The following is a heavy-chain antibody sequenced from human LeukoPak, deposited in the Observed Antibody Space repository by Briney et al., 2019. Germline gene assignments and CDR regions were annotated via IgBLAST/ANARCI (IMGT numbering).Heavy chain of an antibody. V-gene: IGHV3-23*01. CDR2: ISGNGCST. D-gene: IGHD3-10*01. Sequence: GGTLRLSCAASGFTFSSYDMSWVRQAPGKGLEWVSAISGNGCSTYYADFVRGRFTISRDNSKNTLYLQMNSPRAEDTAVYYCAKDRDDRSGTDDFDYWGQGTLVTVSS. CDR3: AKDRDDRSGTDDFDY. J-gene: IGHJ4*02. CDR1: GFTFSSYD.